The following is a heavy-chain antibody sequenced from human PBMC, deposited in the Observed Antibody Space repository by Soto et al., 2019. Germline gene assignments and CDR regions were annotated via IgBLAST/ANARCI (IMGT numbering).Heavy chain of an antibody. Sequence: PSETLSLTCTVSGGSISSSSYYWGWIRQPPGKGLEWIGSIYYSGSTYYNPSLESRVTISVDTSKNQFSLKLSSVTAADTAVYYCASQPPNYYYYGMDVWGQGTTVTVSS. J-gene: IGHJ6*02. CDR2: IYYSGST. V-gene: IGHV4-39*01. CDR3: ASQPPNYYYYGMDV. CDR1: GGSISSSSYY.